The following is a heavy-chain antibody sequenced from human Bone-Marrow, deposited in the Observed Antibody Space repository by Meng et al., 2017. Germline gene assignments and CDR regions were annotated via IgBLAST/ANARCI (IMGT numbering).Heavy chain of an antibody. J-gene: IGHJ4*02. V-gene: IGHV7-4-1*02. CDR3: TRDGYSDCSRTSCFDF. CDR1: GYPLSRYA. Sequence: QVQLVQSVSELRKPGASVKVSCKASGYPLSRYAINWLRQAPGQGLEWMGWISTNNGNPTYAQGFTGRFVFSLDTSVSTAYLQISTLKADDTAVYYCTRDGYSDCSRTSCFDFWGQGTLVTVAS. D-gene: IGHD2-2*01. CDR2: ISTNNGNP.